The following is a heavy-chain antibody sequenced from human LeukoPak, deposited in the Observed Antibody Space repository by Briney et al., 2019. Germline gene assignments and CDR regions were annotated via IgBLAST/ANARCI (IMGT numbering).Heavy chain of an antibody. Sequence: PGGALRLSCASSRFTLSGYGMHWVRQAPGKGREWVAVISYDGSNKYYADSVKGRFTISRDNSKNTLYLQMNSLRAEDTAVYYCAKDLAITGTTGMDYWGQGTLVTVSS. CDR3: AKDLAITGTTGMDY. J-gene: IGHJ4*02. D-gene: IGHD1-14*01. CDR2: ISYDGSNK. V-gene: IGHV3-30*18. CDR1: RFTLSGYG.